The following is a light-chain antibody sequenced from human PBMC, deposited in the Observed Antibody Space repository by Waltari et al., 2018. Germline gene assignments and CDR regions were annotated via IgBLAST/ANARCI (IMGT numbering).Light chain of an antibody. CDR1: QSSSIY. V-gene: IGKV3-20*01. Sequence: CRASQSSSIYLAWYQQKPGQAPRLLIYHASSRATGVPDRFSGSGAGTDFSLKISRLEPEDFAVYYCQKDESLPDTFGQGTKVEIK. J-gene: IGKJ1*01. CDR2: HAS. CDR3: QKDESLPDT.